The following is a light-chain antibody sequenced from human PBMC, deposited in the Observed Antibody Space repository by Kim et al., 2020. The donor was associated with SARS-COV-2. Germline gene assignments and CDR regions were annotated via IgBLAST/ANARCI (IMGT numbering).Light chain of an antibody. J-gene: IGLJ1*01. CDR3: CSYAGSYTYV. Sequence: QSALTQPRSVSGSPGQSVTFSCTGTSSDVGGYNYVSWYQHHPGKAPKLVIFDVSKRPSGVPDRFSGSKSGNTASLTISGLQAEDEADYYCCSYAGSYTYVFGTGTKVTVL. V-gene: IGLV2-11*01. CDR2: DVS. CDR1: SSDVGGYNY.